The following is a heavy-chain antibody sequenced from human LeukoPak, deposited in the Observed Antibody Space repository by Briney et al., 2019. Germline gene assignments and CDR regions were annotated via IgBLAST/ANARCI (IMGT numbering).Heavy chain of an antibody. D-gene: IGHD1-14*01. CDR2: IFYGGST. CDR3: ARFGSRIGTGGSFGFDY. V-gene: IGHV4-39*07. Sequence: SETLSLTCSVSGDSIYNSDYYWGWIRQPPGKGLEWIGGIFYGGSTYYNPSLESRVTVSIATSKSQFSLRLTSVTAADTAVYYCARFGSRIGTGGSFGFDYWGQGTLVLVSS. J-gene: IGHJ4*02. CDR1: GDSIYNSDYY.